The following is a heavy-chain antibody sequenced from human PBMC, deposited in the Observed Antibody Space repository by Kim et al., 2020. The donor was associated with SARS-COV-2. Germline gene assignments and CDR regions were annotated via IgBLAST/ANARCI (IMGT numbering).Heavy chain of an antibody. CDR2: MNPNSGNT. D-gene: IGHD3-22*01. V-gene: IGHV1-8*01. CDR1: GYTFTSYD. Sequence: ASVKVSCKASGYTFTSYDINWVRQATGQGLEWMGWMNPNSGNTGYAQKFQGRVTMTRNTSISTAYMELSSLRSEDTAVYYCARARDSSGYYDDAFDIWGQGTMVTVSS. CDR3: ARARDSSGYYDDAFDI. J-gene: IGHJ3*02.